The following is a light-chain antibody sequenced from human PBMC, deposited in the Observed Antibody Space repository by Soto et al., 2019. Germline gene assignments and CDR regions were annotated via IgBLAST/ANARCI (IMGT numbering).Light chain of an antibody. CDR3: VAWDDSLNGVV. V-gene: IGLV1-47*01. Sequence: QSVLTQPPSASGTPGQRVTISCSGSNSNIGNNFAYWYQQLPGTAPNLLIYRNDQRPSGVPDRISGSKSGTSASLAISGLRSEDEADYYCVAWDDSLNGVVFGGGTQLTV. CDR2: RND. CDR1: NSNIGNNF. J-gene: IGLJ2*01.